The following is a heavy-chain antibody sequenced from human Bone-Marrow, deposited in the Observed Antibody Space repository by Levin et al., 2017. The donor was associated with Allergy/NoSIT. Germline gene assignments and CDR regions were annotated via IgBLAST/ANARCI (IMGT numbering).Heavy chain of an antibody. CDR2: IKNKRDGGTT. CDR3: IKSDYSGWAGSGNYPWGPFDY. J-gene: IGHJ4*02. D-gene: IGHD3-10*01. CDR1: GFSFSNAW. V-gene: IGHV3-15*07. Sequence: KAGGSLRLSCVVSGFSFSNAWMNWVRQAPGKGLEWVGRIKNKRDGGTTDYAAPVKGRFTISRDDSKNTLYLQMNSLKLEDTAVYYCIKSDYSGWAGSGNYPWGPFDYWGQGTLVTVSS.